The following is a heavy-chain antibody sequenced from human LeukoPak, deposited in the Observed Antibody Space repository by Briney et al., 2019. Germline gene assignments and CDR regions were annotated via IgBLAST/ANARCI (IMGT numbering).Heavy chain of an antibody. Sequence: GGSLRLSCAASGFTFSSYSMNWDRQAPGKGLEWVSAISGSGGSTYYADSVKGRFTISRDNSKNTLYLQMNSLRAEDTAVYYCAKDLSNHAEIYYYYGMDVWGQGTTVTVSS. CDR2: ISGSGGST. D-gene: IGHD2/OR15-2a*01. V-gene: IGHV3-23*01. CDR3: AKDLSNHAEIYYYYGMDV. CDR1: GFTFSSYS. J-gene: IGHJ6*02.